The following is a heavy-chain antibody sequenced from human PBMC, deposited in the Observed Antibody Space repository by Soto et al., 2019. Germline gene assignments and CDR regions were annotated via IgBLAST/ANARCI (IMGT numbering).Heavy chain of an antibody. CDR1: GDSISRGAYY. D-gene: IGHD3-9*01. CDR3: ARARQYYDCELDP. J-gene: IGHJ5*02. CDR2: LSNSGRT. V-gene: IGHV4-31*03. Sequence: QVQLQESGPGLVKPSQTLSLTCTVSGDSISRGAYYWTWIRQHPGTGLEWIGYLSNSGRTYYNPSLKSRLTISLDTSENQFSLELTSVTAADTAIYYCARARQYYDCELDPWGQGTLVTVSS.